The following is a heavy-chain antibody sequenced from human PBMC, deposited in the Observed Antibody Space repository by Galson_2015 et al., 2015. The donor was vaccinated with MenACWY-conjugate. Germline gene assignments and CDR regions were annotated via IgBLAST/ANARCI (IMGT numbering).Heavy chain of an antibody. Sequence: PALVKPTQTLTLTCTFSGFSLSTSGVGVGWIRQPPGKALEWLILIYWDDDKRYSPSLKSRLTITKDTSKNQVVLTMTNMDPVDTATYYCAHRKLGMVSFDSWGPGTLVTVSS. CDR1: GFSLSTSGVG. CDR3: AHRKLGMVSFDS. CDR2: IYWDDDK. D-gene: IGHD2-21*01. J-gene: IGHJ4*02. V-gene: IGHV2-5*02.